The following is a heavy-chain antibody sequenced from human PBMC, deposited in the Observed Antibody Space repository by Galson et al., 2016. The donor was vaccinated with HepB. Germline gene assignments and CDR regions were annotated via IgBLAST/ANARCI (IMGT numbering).Heavy chain of an antibody. Sequence: VKVSCKVSGYTFTDLHLHWVQQAPGKGLEWIGLVDPEDGETIYAEKFQGRVTMTADTSTDTAYMELSSLGSEDTAVYYCATDRWFDPWGQGTQVTVSS. CDR1: GYTFTDLH. CDR3: ATDRWFDP. J-gene: IGHJ5*02. V-gene: IGHV1-69-2*01. CDR2: VDPEDGET.